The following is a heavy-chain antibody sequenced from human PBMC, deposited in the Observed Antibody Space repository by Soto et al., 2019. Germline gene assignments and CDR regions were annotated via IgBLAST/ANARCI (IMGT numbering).Heavy chain of an antibody. CDR2: IYYSGST. D-gene: IGHD3-10*01. CDR3: ARGHGSGSYYPYYFDY. Sequence: SETLSLTCTVSGGSISSYYWSWIRQPPGKGLEWIGYIYYSGSTNYNPSLKSRVTISVDTSKNQFSLKLSSVTAADTAVYYCARGHGSGSYYPYYFDYWGQGTLVTVSS. J-gene: IGHJ4*02. V-gene: IGHV4-59*12. CDR1: GGSISSYY.